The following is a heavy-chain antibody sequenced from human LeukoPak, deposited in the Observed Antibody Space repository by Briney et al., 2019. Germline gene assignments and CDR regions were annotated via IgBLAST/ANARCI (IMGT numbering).Heavy chain of an antibody. CDR2: ISGSGGST. D-gene: IGHD2-2*01. CDR3: AKRDIVVVPAAIVGWFDP. J-gene: IGHJ5*02. CDR1: GFTFSSYA. Sequence: GGSLRLSCAASGFTFSSYAMSWVRQAPGKWLEWVSAISGSGGSTYYADSVKGRFTISRDNSKNTLYLQMNSLRAEDTAVYYCAKRDIVVVPAAIVGWFDPWGQGTLVTVSP. V-gene: IGHV3-23*01.